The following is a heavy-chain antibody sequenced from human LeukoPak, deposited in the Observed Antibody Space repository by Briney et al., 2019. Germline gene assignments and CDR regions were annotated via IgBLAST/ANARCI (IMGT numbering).Heavy chain of an antibody. CDR3: TSNLVAAGILDY. CDR1: GFTFSNAW. J-gene: IGHJ4*02. D-gene: IGHD6-13*01. V-gene: IGHV3-15*01. Sequence: PGGSLRLSCAASGFTFSNAWMSWVRQAPGKGLEWVGRIKSRTDGGTTDYAAPVKGRFTISRDDSKNTLYLQMNSLKTEDTAVYYCTSNLVAAGILDYWGQGALVTVSS. CDR2: IKSRTDGGTT.